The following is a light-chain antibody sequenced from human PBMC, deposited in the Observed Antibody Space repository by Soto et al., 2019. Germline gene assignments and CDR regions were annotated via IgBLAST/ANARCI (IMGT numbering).Light chain of an antibody. J-gene: IGKJ1*01. CDR2: DAS. Sequence: EIVLTQSPATLSLSPGERATLSCRASQSVSNYFAWYQQKPGQAPRLLIYDASQRATGIPARFSGSGSGADFTLTIGRLEPEDFAVYYGQQRSNWALTFGQGTKVEIK. V-gene: IGKV3-11*01. CDR1: QSVSNY. CDR3: QQRSNWALT.